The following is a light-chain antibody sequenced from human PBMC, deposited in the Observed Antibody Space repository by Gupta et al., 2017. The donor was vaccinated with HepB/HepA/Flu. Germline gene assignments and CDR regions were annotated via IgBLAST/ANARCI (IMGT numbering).Light chain of an antibody. V-gene: IGLV2-23*02. CDR3: CSYAGSSTWV. Sequence: QSALTQPASAPGSPCQSNTISCTGTSSDVGSYNLVSWYQQHPGKAPKLMIYEVSKRPSGVSNRFSGSKSGNTASLTISGLQAEDEADYYCCSYAGSSTWVFGGGTKLTVL. J-gene: IGLJ3*02. CDR1: SSDVGSYNL. CDR2: EVS.